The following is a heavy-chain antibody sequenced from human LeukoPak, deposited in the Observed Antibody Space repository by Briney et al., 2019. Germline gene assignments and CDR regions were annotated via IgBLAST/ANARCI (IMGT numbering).Heavy chain of an antibody. J-gene: IGHJ4*02. CDR2: IYTSGST. CDR1: GGSMSSGSYY. Sequence: SETLSLTCTVSGGSMSSGSYYWSWIRQPAGKGLEWIGRIYTSGSTNYNPSLKSRVTISVDTSKNQFSLKLSSVTAADTAVYYCARDRGIGVAYWGQGTLVTVSS. CDR3: ARDRGIGVAY. D-gene: IGHD6-19*01. V-gene: IGHV4-61*02.